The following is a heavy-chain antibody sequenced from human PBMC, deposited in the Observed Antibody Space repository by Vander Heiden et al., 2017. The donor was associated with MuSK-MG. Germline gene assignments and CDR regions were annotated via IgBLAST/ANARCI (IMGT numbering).Heavy chain of an antibody. D-gene: IGHD5-12*01. V-gene: IGHV3-23*04. Sequence: EVQLVESGGGLVQPGGSLRRSCAASGCTFSGYAMSWVRQAPGKGLEWVSAISGSGGSTYYADSVKGRFTISRDNSKNTLYLQMNSLRAEDTAVYYCAKDRDGYNSVDAFDIWGQGTMVTVSS. CDR2: ISGSGGST. CDR1: GCTFSGYA. CDR3: AKDRDGYNSVDAFDI. J-gene: IGHJ3*02.